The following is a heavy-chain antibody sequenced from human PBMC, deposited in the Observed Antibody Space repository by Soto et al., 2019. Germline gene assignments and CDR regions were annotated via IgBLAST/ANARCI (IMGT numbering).Heavy chain of an antibody. CDR3: ARPLSGSYSVAVEWAMDV. J-gene: IGHJ6*02. V-gene: IGHV1-2*04. D-gene: IGHD1-26*01. Sequence: ASVKVSCKASGYTFTGYYMHWVRQAPGQGLEWMGWINPNSGGTNYAQKFQGWVTMTRDTSISTAYMELSRLRSDDTAVYYCARPLSGSYSVAVEWAMDVWGQGTTVTVSS. CDR2: INPNSGGT. CDR1: GYTFTGYY.